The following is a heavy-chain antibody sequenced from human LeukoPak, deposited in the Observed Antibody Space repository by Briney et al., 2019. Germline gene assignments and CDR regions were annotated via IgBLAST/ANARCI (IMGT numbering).Heavy chain of an antibody. J-gene: IGHJ6*02. CDR3: ARGDTTNYYYYGMDV. V-gene: IGHV4-38-2*01. CDR2: IYYSGST. D-gene: IGHD1-1*01. Sequence: GSLRLSCAASGFTFSDYYMSWIRQAPGKGLEWIGSIYYSGSTYYNPSLKSRVTISVDTSKNQFSLKLSSVTAADTAVYYCARGDTTNYYYYGMDVWGQGTTVTVSS. CDR1: GFTFSDYY.